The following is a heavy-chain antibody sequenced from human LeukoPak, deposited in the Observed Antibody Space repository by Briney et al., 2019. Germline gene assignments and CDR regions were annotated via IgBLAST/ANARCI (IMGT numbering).Heavy chain of an antibody. CDR2: IKEDGSEK. V-gene: IGHV3-7*01. CDR1: GFTFSSYW. CDR3: ARVSWGYYDSSGYYYAPLSYFDY. J-gene: IGHJ4*02. D-gene: IGHD3-22*01. Sequence: GGSLRLSCAASGFTFSSYWMSWVRQAAGKGLEWVANIKEDGSEKYYVDCVKGRFTTSRDTAKNSLYLQMNSLRAHDTAVYYCARVSWGYYDSSGYYYAPLSYFDYWGQGTLVTVSS.